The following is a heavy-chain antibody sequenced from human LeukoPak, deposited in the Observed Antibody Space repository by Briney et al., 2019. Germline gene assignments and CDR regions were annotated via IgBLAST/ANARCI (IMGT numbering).Heavy chain of an antibody. CDR1: GGSISSYY. V-gene: IGHV4-59*01. CDR3: ARRKGYYFDY. CDR2: IYYSGST. Sequence: SETLSLTCTVSGGSISSYYWSWIRQPPGKGLEWIGYIYYSGSTNYNPSLKSRVTISVDTSKNQFSLKLSSVTAADTAVYYCARRKGYYFDYWGQGTLVTVPS. J-gene: IGHJ4*02.